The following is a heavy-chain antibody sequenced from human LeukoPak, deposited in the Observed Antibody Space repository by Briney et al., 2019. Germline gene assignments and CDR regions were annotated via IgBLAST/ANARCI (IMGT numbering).Heavy chain of an antibody. CDR1: GGPISSYY. CDR3: GRDALVGYFSYYYMDV. V-gene: IGHV4-59*01. J-gene: IGHJ6*03. D-gene: IGHD2-15*01. Sequence: SETLSLTCTVSGGPISSYYWSWVRQPPGKGLEWVGYIYYSGSTNYNPSLKSRVAISVDTSKNQFSLKLSSVTAADTAVYYCGRDALVGYFSYYYMDVWGKGTTVTVSS. CDR2: IYYSGST.